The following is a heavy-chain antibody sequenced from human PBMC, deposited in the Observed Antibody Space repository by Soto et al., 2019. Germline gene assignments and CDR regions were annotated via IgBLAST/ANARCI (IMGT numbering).Heavy chain of an antibody. CDR3: ARGYCSGGSCYCDY. J-gene: IGHJ4*02. V-gene: IGHV4-59*01. CDR2: IYHSGST. CDR1: GGSISSYY. Sequence: QVQLQESGPGLVKPSETLSLTCTVSGGSISSYYWSWIRQPPGKGLEWIGYIYHSGSTNYNPSLKSRVTISVDTSKNQFSLKLSSVTAADTAVYYCARGYCSGGSCYCDYWGQGTLVTVSS. D-gene: IGHD2-15*01.